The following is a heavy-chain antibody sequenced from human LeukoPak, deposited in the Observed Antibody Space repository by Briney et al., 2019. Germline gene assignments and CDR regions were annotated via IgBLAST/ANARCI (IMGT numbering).Heavy chain of an antibody. V-gene: IGHV3-73*01. D-gene: IGHD6-19*01. CDR3: TGGSGWYSPDY. CDR1: GFTFSGSV. Sequence: GGSLRLSCAASGFTFSGSVMHWVRQASGKGLEWVGRITSKPNSYATVYAASVKGRFTISSDDSKNTAYLQMNSLKIEDTAVYYCTGGSGWYSPDYWGQGTLVTVSS. J-gene: IGHJ4*02. CDR2: ITSKPNSYAT.